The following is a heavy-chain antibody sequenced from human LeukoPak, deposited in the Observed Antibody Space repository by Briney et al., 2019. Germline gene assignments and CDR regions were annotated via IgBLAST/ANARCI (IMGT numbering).Heavy chain of an antibody. J-gene: IGHJ3*02. CDR1: GYSISSGYY. CDR3: ARDIVLMVYAIRSMGAFDI. Sequence: NASETLSLTCAVSGYSISSGYYWGWIRQPPGKGLEWIGSIYHSGSTYYNPSLKSRVTISVDTSKNQFSLKLSSVTAADTAVYYCARDIVLMVYAIRSMGAFDIWGQGTMVTVSS. CDR2: IYHSGST. D-gene: IGHD2-8*01. V-gene: IGHV4-38-2*02.